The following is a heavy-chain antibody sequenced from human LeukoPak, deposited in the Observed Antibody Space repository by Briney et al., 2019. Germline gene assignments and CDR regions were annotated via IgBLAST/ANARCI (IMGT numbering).Heavy chain of an antibody. CDR2: INPNSGGT. J-gene: IGHJ3*02. D-gene: IGHD2/OR15-2a*01. V-gene: IGHV1-2*02. CDR1: GYTFTGYY. Sequence: GASVKVSCKASGYTFTGYYMHWVRQAPGQGLEWMGWINPNSGGTNYAQKFQGRVTMTRDTSISTAYMELSRLRSDDTAVYYCAGTPFRIRGDAFDIWGQGTMVTVSS. CDR3: AGTPFRIRGDAFDI.